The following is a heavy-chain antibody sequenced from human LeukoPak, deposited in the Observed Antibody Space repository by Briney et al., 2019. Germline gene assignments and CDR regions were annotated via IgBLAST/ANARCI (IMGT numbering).Heavy chain of an antibody. V-gene: IGHV1-2*02. J-gene: IGHJ4*02. CDR3: ARGGYGDRIDY. CDR2: INPNSGGT. CDR1: GYTXTGYY. D-gene: IGHD4-17*01. Sequence: GASVKVSCKASGYTXTGYYMHGVRQAPGQGLEWMGWINPNSGGTNYAQKFQGRVTMTRDTSTSTVYMELSRLRSEDTAVYYCARGGYGDRIDYWGQGTLVSVSS.